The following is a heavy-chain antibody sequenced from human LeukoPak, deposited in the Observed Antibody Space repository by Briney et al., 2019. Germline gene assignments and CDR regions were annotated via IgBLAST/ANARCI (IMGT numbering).Heavy chain of an antibody. CDR1: GYTFTSYW. Sequence: GASLQISSKTSGYTFTSYWIGWVRQMPGKGLEWMGVVYHPDSDTSYNPSFQGQVTMSADKSINTAYLHWSSLQASDAAMYYCARPGASGFGWYYFDYWGQGTLVTVSS. D-gene: IGHD6-19*01. CDR3: ARPGASGFGWYYFDY. CDR2: VYHPDSDT. J-gene: IGHJ4*02. V-gene: IGHV5-51*01.